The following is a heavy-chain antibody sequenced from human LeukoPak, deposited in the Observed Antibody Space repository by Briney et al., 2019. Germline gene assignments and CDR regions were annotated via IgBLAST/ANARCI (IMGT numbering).Heavy chain of an antibody. Sequence: RSGGSLRLSCAASGFTFDNYGINWVRQAPGKGLEWVSRIHWNGGRTGYADSVKGRFTISRDNAKNSLYLQMNSLRVEDTALYYCAKEMGGDSPFPFDYWGQGTLVTVSS. CDR2: IHWNGGRT. CDR3: AKEMGGDSPFPFDY. CDR1: GFTFDNYG. J-gene: IGHJ4*02. V-gene: IGHV3-20*04. D-gene: IGHD3-16*01.